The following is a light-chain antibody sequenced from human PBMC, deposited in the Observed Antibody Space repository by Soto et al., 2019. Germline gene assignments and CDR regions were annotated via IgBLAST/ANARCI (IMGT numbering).Light chain of an antibody. CDR2: GAS. CDR1: QSVSSN. J-gene: IGKJ1*01. V-gene: IGKV3-15*01. Sequence: FVMTQSPATLSVSPGERATLSCRASQSVSSNLAWYQQKPGQAPRLLIYGASTRATGIPARFSGSGSGTEFTLTISSLQSEDFAVYYCQHYNNWPRTFGQGTKVEIK. CDR3: QHYNNWPRT.